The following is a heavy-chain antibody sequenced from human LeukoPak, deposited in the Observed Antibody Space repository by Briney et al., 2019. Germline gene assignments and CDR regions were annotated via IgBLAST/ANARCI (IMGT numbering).Heavy chain of an antibody. CDR1: GGSVNSGTYY. V-gene: IGHV4-61*01. J-gene: IGHJ3*02. D-gene: IGHD3-10*01. CDR2: IYYSGST. CDR3: ARGARALYGSGSYYISDAFDI. Sequence: PSETLSLTCSVSGGSVNSGTYYWSWIRQPPGKGLEWIGYIYYSGSTNYNPSLKSRVTISLDTSKNQFSLKLSSVTAADTAVYYCARGARALYGSGSYYISDAFDIWGQGTMVTVSS.